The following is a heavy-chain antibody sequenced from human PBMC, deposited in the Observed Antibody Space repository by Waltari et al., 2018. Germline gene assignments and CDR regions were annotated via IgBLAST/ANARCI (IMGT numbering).Heavy chain of an antibody. CDR2: FDPEDGET. D-gene: IGHD6-13*01. J-gene: IGHJ3*02. Sequence: QVQLVQSGAEVKKPGASVKVSCTVSGYTLTELSIHWVRQAPGKWLEWMGGFDPEDGETIYAQKFQGRVTMTEDTSTDTAYMELSSLRSEDTAVYYCATGNPIAAAGSGIRDAFDIWGQGTMVTVSS. V-gene: IGHV1-24*01. CDR3: ATGNPIAAAGSGIRDAFDI. CDR1: GYTLTELS.